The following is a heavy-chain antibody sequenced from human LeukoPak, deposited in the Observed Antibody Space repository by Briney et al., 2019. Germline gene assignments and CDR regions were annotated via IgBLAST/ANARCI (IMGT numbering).Heavy chain of an antibody. Sequence: SETLSLTCTVSGGSISTSSYYWGWIRQFPGKGLEWLGYLYDSGSTYYNPSLKSRVTISVDTSKNQFSLKLSSVTAADTAVYYCARGGVRGASFDYWGQGTLVTVSS. J-gene: IGHJ4*02. D-gene: IGHD3-10*01. CDR1: GGSISTSSYY. CDR3: ARGGVRGASFDY. V-gene: IGHV4-39*07. CDR2: LYDSGST.